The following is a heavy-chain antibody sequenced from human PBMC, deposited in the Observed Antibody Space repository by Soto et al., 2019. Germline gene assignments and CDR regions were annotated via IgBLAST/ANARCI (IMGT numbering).Heavy chain of an antibody. V-gene: IGHV3-53*01. CDR3: ARVFVVVTASNPYSYGMDV. J-gene: IGHJ6*02. Sequence: PGGSLRLSCAASGFTVSSNYMSWVRQAPGKGLEWVSVIYSGGSTYYADSVKGRFTISRDNSKNTLYLQMNSLRAEDTAVYYCARVFVVVTASNPYSYGMDVWGQGTTVTVSS. CDR1: GFTVSSNY. D-gene: IGHD2-21*02. CDR2: IYSGGST.